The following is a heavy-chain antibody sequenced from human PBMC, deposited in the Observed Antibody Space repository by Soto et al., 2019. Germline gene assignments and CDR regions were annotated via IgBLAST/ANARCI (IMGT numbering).Heavy chain of an antibody. CDR3: ARPISGGWFDP. V-gene: IGHV5-51*07. D-gene: IGHD2-2*02. Sequence: HQPPGKGLEWMGIIYPADSDTRYSPSFQGQVTISADKSISTAYLQWSSLKASDTAMYYCARPISGGWFDPWGQGTLVTVSS. J-gene: IGHJ5*02. CDR2: IYPADSDT.